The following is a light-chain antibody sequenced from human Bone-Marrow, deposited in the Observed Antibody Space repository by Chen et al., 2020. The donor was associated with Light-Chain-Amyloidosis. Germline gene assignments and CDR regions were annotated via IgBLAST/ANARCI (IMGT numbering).Light chain of an antibody. CDR2: GSP. CDR1: QTISSNY. V-gene: IGKV3-20*01. J-gene: IGKJ4*01. CDR3: QQYGTSPLT. Sequence: EIVSTQSPGTLSLSPGEGANLSCRASQTISSNYLTWYQQKFGQAPRLLIYGSPSRATGIPDRFTGSGSWTDVTLTIDRLEREDFAAYYCQQYGTSPLTYARGTEVEIK.